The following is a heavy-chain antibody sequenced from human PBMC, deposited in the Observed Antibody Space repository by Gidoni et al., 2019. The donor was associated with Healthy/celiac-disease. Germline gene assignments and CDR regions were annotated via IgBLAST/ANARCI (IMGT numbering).Heavy chain of an antibody. V-gene: IGHV1-24*01. CDR1: GYTLTELS. D-gene: IGHD5-12*01. CDR3: ATYASVATR. Sequence: QVQLVQSGAAVKKPGASGKVSCKVSGYTLTELSMHWVRQAPGKGLEWMVGFDPEDGETIYAQKFQGRVTMTEVTSTDTAYMELSSLRSEDTAVYYCATYASVATRWGQGTLVTVSS. J-gene: IGHJ4*02. CDR2: FDPEDGET.